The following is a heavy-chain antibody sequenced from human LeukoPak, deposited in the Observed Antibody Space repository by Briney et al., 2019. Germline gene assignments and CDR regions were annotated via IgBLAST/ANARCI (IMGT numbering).Heavy chain of an antibody. D-gene: IGHD3-16*01. V-gene: IGHV4-34*01. Sequence: SETLSLTCGISGGYFSDYSWYWIRQPPGKELEWIGGINDRGSTNYNPSLKSRVTISADTSKNQFSLRLSSVTAADTAVYYCANIVSRLGHLSHDYWGQGTLVTVSS. CDR1: GGYFSDYS. J-gene: IGHJ4*02. CDR2: INDRGST. CDR3: ANIVSRLGHLSHDY.